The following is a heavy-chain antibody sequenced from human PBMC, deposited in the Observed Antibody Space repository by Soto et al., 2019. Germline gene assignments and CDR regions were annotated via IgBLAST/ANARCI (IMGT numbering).Heavy chain of an antibody. CDR2: INPNSGGT. CDR3: ARSSYYYDSSGLDY. CDR1: GYTFTGYY. Sequence: ASVKVSCKASGYTFTGYYMHWVRRAPGQGLEWMGWINPNSGGTNYAQKFQGWVTMTRDTSISTAYMELSRLRSDDTAVYYCARSSYYYDSSGLDYWGQGTLVTVSS. J-gene: IGHJ4*02. V-gene: IGHV1-2*04. D-gene: IGHD3-22*01.